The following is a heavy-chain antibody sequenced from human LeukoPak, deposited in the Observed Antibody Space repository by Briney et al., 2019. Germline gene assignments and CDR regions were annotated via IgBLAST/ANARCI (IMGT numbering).Heavy chain of an antibody. J-gene: IGHJ4*02. CDR1: GGSFSGYY. Sequence: SETLSLTCAVYGGSFSGYYWSWIRQPPGKGLEWIGEINHSGSTNYNPSLKSRVTISVDTSKNQFSLKLSSVTAADTAVYYCARHGATVTTFGFDYWGQGTLVTVSS. CDR2: INHSGST. D-gene: IGHD4-17*01. CDR3: ARHGATVTTFGFDY. V-gene: IGHV4-34*01.